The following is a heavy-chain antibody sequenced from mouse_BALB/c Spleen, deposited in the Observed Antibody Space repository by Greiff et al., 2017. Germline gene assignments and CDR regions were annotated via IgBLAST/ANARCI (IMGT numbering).Heavy chain of an antibody. CDR2: IWAGGST. D-gene: IGHD3-2*01. V-gene: IGHV2-9*02. J-gene: IGHJ3*01. Sequence: QVQLKESGPGLVAPSQSLSITCTVSGFSLTSYGVHWVRQPPGKGLEWLGVIWAGGSTNYNSALMSRLSISKDNSKSLVFLKMNSLQTDDTAMYYCARARRQLGLPAYWGQGTLVTVSA. CDR1: GFSLTSYG. CDR3: ARARRQLGLPAY.